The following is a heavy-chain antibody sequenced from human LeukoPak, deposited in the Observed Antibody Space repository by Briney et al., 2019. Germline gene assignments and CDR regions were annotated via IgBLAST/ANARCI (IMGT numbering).Heavy chain of an antibody. CDR2: ISDSGGST. CDR3: ARAEIRNAFFFDG. J-gene: IGHJ4*02. D-gene: IGHD3-3*01. V-gene: IGHV3-23*01. Sequence: GGSLRLSCAVSGTTLNNYGMTWVRQAPGKGLEWVAGISDSGGSTKYADSVKGRFTISRDNPKNTLYLQLNSLRAEDTGIYYCARAEIRNAFFFDGWGQGTLVTVSS. CDR1: GTTLNNYG.